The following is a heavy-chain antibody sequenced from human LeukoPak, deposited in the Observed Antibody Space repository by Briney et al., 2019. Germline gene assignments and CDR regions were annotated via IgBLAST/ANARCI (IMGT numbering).Heavy chain of an antibody. J-gene: IGHJ4*02. CDR3: AHIPSSSDY. D-gene: IGHD6-6*01. CDR2: ISYDGSNK. CDR1: GFTFSSYA. V-gene: IGHV3-30*03. Sequence: GGSLRLSCAASGFTFSSYAMSWVRQAPGKGLEWVAVISYDGSNKYYADSVKGRFTISRDNSKNTLYLQMNSLRAEDTAVYYCAHIPSSSDYWGQGTLVTVSS.